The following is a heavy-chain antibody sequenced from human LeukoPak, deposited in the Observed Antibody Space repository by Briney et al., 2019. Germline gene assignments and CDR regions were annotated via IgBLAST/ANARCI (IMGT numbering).Heavy chain of an antibody. V-gene: IGHV3-23*01. CDR1: GFTLSSNW. Sequence: GGSLRLSGAASGFTLSSNWMRGVRKAQGKGREGGSAISGGGGSTYYADSVKGRFTISRDNSKNTLYLQMNSLRAEDTAVYYCAKDSQRNGQLGYFDYWGQGTLVTVSS. CDR3: AKDSQRNGQLGYFDY. D-gene: IGHD1-1*01. J-gene: IGHJ4*02. CDR2: ISGGGGST.